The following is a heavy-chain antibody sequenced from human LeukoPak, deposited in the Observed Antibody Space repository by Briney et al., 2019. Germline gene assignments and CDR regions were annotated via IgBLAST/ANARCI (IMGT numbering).Heavy chain of an antibody. CDR3: AKDFLAIMITFGGVIAEY. Sequence: PGGSLRLSCAASGFTFSSYGMHWVRQAPGKGLEWVAFMRYDGSNKYYADSVKGRFTISRDNSKNTLYLQMNSLRAEDTAVYYCAKDFLAIMITFGGVIAEYWGQGTLVTVSS. J-gene: IGHJ4*02. D-gene: IGHD3-16*02. V-gene: IGHV3-30*02. CDR1: GFTFSSYG. CDR2: MRYDGSNK.